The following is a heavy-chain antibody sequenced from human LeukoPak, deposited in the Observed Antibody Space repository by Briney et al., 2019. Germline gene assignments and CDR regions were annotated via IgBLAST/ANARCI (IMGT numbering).Heavy chain of an antibody. CDR2: IYYSGST. Sequence: SETLSLTXTVSGGSISSYYWSWIRQPPGKGLAWIGYIYYSGSTNYNPSLKSRVTISVDTSKNQFCLKLSSVTAADTAVYYCARDLGCGGDCYAFDIWGQGTMVTVSS. V-gene: IGHV4-59*01. J-gene: IGHJ3*02. CDR3: ARDLGCGGDCYAFDI. D-gene: IGHD2-21*02. CDR1: GGSISSYY.